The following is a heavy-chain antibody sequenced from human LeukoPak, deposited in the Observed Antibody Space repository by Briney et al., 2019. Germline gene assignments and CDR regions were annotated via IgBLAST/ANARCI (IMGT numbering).Heavy chain of an antibody. Sequence: SETLSLTCTVSGDSVSTHYWSWVRQSTARGLEWVGRISAGGSTNYNPSLKSRVTVSRDTSKNQLSLKLSSVTAADTAVYYCARGKDDRGIFDYWGQGTLVNVSS. CDR2: ISAGGST. J-gene: IGHJ4*02. V-gene: IGHV4-4*07. CDR3: ARGKDDRGIFDY. CDR1: GDSVSTHY. D-gene: IGHD5-24*01.